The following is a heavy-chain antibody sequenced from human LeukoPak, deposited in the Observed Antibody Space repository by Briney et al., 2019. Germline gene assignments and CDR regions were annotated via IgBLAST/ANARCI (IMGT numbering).Heavy chain of an antibody. CDR3: SRVPNGSPGDH. Sequence: SETLSLTCTVSGGSITSSNYNWGWTRQPPGKGLEWIGSMYYSGSTYYNPSLKSRVTISADTSKNQFSLMLSSVTAADTAVYYCSRVPNGSPGDHWGQGTLVTVSS. J-gene: IGHJ4*02. CDR1: GGSITSSNYN. D-gene: IGHD1-26*01. V-gene: IGHV4-39*01. CDR2: MYYSGST.